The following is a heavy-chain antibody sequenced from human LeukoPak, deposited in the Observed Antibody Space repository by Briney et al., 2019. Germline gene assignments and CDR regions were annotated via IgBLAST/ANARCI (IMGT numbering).Heavy chain of an antibody. J-gene: IGHJ4*02. CDR1: GYTFTSYD. CDR2: ISAYNGNT. V-gene: IGHV1-18*01. D-gene: IGHD3-22*01. CDR3: ARDHYSDTSGYFLGDIDY. Sequence: ASVTVSCKASGYTFTSYDISWVRQAPGQGLEWMGWISAYNGNTNYAQNLQVRVTMTTDTSTSTAYMELRGLRSDDTAVYYCARDHYSDTSGYFLGDIDYWGQGTLVTVSS.